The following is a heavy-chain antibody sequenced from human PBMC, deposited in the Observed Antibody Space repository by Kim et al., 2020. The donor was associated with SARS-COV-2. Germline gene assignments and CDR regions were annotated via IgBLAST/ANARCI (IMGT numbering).Heavy chain of an antibody. J-gene: IGHJ1*01. Sequence: GGSLRLSCAASGFTFSSYAMSWVRQAPGKGLEWVSSISDSGDSTYYADSVKGRFTISRDNSRNTLSLQMNSLRAEDTALYFCAKGSCGSARWFTTDQWGRGTLVTVSS. CDR3: AKGSCGSARWFTTDQ. CDR2: ISDSGDST. V-gene: IGHV3-23*01. CDR1: GFTFSSYA. D-gene: IGHD3-10*01.